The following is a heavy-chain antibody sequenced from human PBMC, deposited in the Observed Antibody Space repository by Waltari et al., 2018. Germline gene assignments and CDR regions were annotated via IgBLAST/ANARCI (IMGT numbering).Heavy chain of an antibody. J-gene: IGHJ5*02. Sequence: QITLKESGPTLVNRTQTLTLTCTFSGCSLSTSGVGVGWIRQPPGKALEWLALIYWNDDKRYSPPMNSRPTTPKTTTKHQVVLTRTNMDPVETATYYCAHAAPDYYSSSGYLSWGQGTLVTVSS. CDR3: AHAAPDYYSSSGYLS. V-gene: IGHV2-5*01. CDR1: GCSLSTSGVG. D-gene: IGHD3-22*01. CDR2: IYWNDDK.